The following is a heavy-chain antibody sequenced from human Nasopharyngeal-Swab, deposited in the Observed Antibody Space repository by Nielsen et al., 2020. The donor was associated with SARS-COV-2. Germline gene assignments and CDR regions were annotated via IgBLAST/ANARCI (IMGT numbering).Heavy chain of an antibody. D-gene: IGHD3-10*01. CDR2: INHSGST. Sequence: SETLSLTCAVYGGSFSGYYWGWIRQPPGKGLEWIGEINHSGSTNYNPSLKSRVTISVDTSKNQFSLKLSSVTAADTAVYYCARGPVDVLLWFGELFHSHGMDVWGQGTTVTVSS. J-gene: IGHJ6*02. V-gene: IGHV4-34*01. CDR3: ARGPVDVLLWFGELFHSHGMDV. CDR1: GGSFSGYY.